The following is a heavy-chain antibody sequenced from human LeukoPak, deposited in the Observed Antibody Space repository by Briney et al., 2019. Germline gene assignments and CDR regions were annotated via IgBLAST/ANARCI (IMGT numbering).Heavy chain of an antibody. D-gene: IGHD3-3*01. CDR2: IVVGSGNT. V-gene: IGHV1-58*02. CDR3: AAGEFRFLEWGGYYYGMDV. J-gene: IGHJ6*02. Sequence: TSVKVSCKASGFTFTSSAMQWVRQARGQRLEWIGWIVVGSGNTNYAQKFQERVTITRDMSTSTAYMELSSLRSEDTAVYYCAAGEFRFLEWGGYYYGMDVWGQGTTVTVSS. CDR1: GFTFTSSA.